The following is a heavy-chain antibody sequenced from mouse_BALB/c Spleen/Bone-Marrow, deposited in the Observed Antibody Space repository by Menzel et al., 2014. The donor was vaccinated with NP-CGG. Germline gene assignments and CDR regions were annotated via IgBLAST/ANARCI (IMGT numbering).Heavy chain of an antibody. CDR3: AVYYYGRSSFAY. V-gene: IGHV14-3*02. J-gene: IGHJ3*01. Sequence: EVQLQQSGAELVKPGASVKLSCTAPDFNIKDAYMHWVKQRPEQGLEWIGRIDPANVNTKYDTKFQGKATITADTSSNTAYLLLSSLTSEDTAVYYCAVYYYGRSSFAYWGQGTLVTVSA. D-gene: IGHD1-1*01. CDR2: IDPANVNT. CDR1: DFNIKDAY.